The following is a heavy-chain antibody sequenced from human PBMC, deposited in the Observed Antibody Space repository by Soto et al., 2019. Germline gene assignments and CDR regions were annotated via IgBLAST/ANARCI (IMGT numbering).Heavy chain of an antibody. J-gene: IGHJ3*02. CDR3: ARSLAYCGGDCYHDAFDI. V-gene: IGHV1-2*04. D-gene: IGHD2-21*02. Sequence: ASVKVSCKASGYTFTGYYMHWVRQAPGQGLEWMGWINPNSGGTNYAQKFQGWVTMTRDTSISTAYMELSRLRSDDTAVYYCARSLAYCGGDCYHDAFDIWGQGTMVTVSS. CDR2: INPNSGGT. CDR1: GYTFTGYY.